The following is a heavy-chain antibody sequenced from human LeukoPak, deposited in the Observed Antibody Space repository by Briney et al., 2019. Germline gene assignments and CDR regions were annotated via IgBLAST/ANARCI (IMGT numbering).Heavy chain of an antibody. CDR1: GGSFSGYY. CDR3: ARGRLGAVGMGNSSWYNYYYYMDV. CDR2: INHSGST. V-gene: IGHV4-34*01. Sequence: PSETLSLTCAVYGGSFSGYYWSWIRQPPGKGLEWIGEINHSGSTNYNPSLKSRVTISVDTSKNQFSLKLSSVTAADTAVYYCARGRLGAVGMGNSSWYNYYYYMDVWGKGTTVTVSS. D-gene: IGHD6-13*01. J-gene: IGHJ6*03.